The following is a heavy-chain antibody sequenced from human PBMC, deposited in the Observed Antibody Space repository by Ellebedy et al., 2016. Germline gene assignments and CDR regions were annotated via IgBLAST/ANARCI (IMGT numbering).Heavy chain of an antibody. CDR2: MNPNSGNT. CDR1: GYTFTSYD. J-gene: IGHJ3*02. D-gene: IGHD3-22*01. V-gene: IGHV1-8*01. Sequence: ASVKVSCKASGYTFTSYDINWVRQATGHGLEWMGWMNPNSGNTGYGQKFQGRVTMTRNASIRTASMELSSLRSEDTAVYYCARGGHFYDSSGYLNMAFDIWGQGTMVTVSS. CDR3: ARGGHFYDSSGYLNMAFDI.